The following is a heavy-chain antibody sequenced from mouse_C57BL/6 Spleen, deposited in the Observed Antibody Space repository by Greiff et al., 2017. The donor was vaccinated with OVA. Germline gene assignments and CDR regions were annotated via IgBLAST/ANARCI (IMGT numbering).Heavy chain of an antibody. Sequence: QVQLKQSGAELVMPGASVKLSCKASGYTFTSYWMHWVKQRPGQGLEWIGEIDPSDSYTNYNQKFKGKSTLTVDKSSSTAYMQLSSLTSEDSAVYYCARGLYDPAYWGQGTLVTVSA. J-gene: IGHJ3*01. CDR1: GYTFTSYW. CDR3: ARGLYDPAY. CDR2: IDPSDSYT. V-gene: IGHV1-69*01. D-gene: IGHD2-3*01.